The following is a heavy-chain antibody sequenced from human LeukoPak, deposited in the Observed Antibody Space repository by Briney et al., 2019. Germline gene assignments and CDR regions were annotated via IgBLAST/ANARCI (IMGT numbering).Heavy chain of an antibody. J-gene: IGHJ4*02. CDR1: GFTFSSYA. Sequence: GRSLRLSCAASGFTFSSYAMHWVRQAPGKGLEWVAVISYDGSNKYYAASVKGRFTISRDNSKNTLYMQMNSLRAEGTAVFYCARGFINIMGARSGYFDYWGQGTLVTVSS. D-gene: IGHD3-22*01. V-gene: IGHV3-30*04. CDR2: ISYDGSNK. CDR3: ARGFINIMGARSGYFDY.